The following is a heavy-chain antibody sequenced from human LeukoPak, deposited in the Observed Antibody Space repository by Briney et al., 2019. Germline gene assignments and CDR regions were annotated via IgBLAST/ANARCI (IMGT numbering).Heavy chain of an antibody. J-gene: IGHJ3*02. Sequence: KSGGSLRLSCAASGFTFSSYSMNWVRQAPGKGLEWVSSISSSSSYIYYADSVKGRFTISRDNAKNSLYLQMNSLRAEDTAVYYCARDLGPTYYYDSSGYAFDIWGQGTMVTVSS. V-gene: IGHV3-21*01. CDR3: ARDLGPTYYYDSSGYAFDI. CDR2: ISSSSSYI. CDR1: GFTFSSYS. D-gene: IGHD3-22*01.